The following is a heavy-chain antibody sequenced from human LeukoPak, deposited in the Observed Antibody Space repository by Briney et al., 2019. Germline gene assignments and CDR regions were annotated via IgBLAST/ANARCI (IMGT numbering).Heavy chain of an antibody. CDR1: GFTFSSYS. J-gene: IGHJ4*02. V-gene: IGHV3-21*01. Sequence: GGSLRLSCAASGFTFSSYSMNWVRQAPGRGLEWVSSISSSSSYIYYADSVKGRFTISRDNAKNSLYLQMNSLRAEDTAVYYCARGPVEYYDSSGYYPYYFDYWGQGTLVTVSS. D-gene: IGHD3-22*01. CDR2: ISSSSSYI. CDR3: ARGPVEYYDSSGYYPYYFDY.